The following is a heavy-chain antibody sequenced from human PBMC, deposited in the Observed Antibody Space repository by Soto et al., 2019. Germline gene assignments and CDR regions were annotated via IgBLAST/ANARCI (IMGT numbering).Heavy chain of an antibody. CDR3: AREREPRGFAP. Sequence: QVQLVQSGAEVKKPGASVKVSCKASGYTFTSYDINWVRQATGQGLEWMGWMNPNSGNAGYAQRFQGRVTMTRNTSIPTAYWELSSLRSEDRAVYYCAREREPRGFAPGGQGTLVTVSS. D-gene: IGHD1-26*01. CDR2: MNPNSGNA. J-gene: IGHJ5*02. V-gene: IGHV1-8*01. CDR1: GYTFTSYD.